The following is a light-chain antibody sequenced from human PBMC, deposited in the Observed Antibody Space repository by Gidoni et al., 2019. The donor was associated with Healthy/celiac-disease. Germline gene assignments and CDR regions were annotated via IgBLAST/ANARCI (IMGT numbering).Light chain of an antibody. V-gene: IGKV1-12*01. CDR3: QQANSFPLT. CDR1: QGISSW. Sequence: DIQMTQYPSSVSASAGDRVTITCRASQGISSWLAWYQKKPGKAPKLLIYAASSLQSGVPSRFSGSGSGTDFTLTISSLQPEDFATYYCQQANSFPLTFGGGTKVEIK. CDR2: AAS. J-gene: IGKJ4*01.